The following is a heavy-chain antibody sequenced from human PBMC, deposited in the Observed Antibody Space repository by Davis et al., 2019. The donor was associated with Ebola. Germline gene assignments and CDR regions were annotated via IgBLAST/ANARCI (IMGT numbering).Heavy chain of an antibody. CDR1: GYTFTSYG. V-gene: IGHV1-69*04. CDR2: IIPILGIA. Sequence: SVKVSCKASGYTFTSYGISWVRQAPGQGLEWMGRIIPILGIANYAQKFQGRVTITADESTSTAYMELSSLRSEDTAVYYCARASVITFGGVILTDYYYYGMDVWGQGTTVTVSS. D-gene: IGHD3-16*02. J-gene: IGHJ6*02. CDR3: ARASVITFGGVILTDYYYYGMDV.